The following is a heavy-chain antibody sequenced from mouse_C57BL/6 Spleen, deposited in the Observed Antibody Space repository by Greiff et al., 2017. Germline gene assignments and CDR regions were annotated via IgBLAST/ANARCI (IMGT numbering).Heavy chain of an antibody. J-gene: IGHJ4*01. Sequence: DVMLVESGGGLVKPGGSLKLSCAASGFTFSDYGMHWVRQAPEKGLEWVAYISSGSSTIYYADTVKGRFTISRDNAKNTLFLQMTSLRSEDTAMYYCARGYSNYVDAMDYWGQGTSVTVSS. CDR3: ARGYSNYVDAMDY. CDR2: ISSGSSTI. D-gene: IGHD2-5*01. CDR1: GFTFSDYG. V-gene: IGHV5-17*01.